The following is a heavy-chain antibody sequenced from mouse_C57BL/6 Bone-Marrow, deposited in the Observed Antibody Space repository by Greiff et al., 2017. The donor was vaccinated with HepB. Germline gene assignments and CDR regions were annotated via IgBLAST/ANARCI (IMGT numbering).Heavy chain of an antibody. D-gene: IGHD1-1*01. J-gene: IGHJ4*01. V-gene: IGHV5-4*01. CDR1: GFTFSSYA. CDR2: ISDGGSYT. Sequence: EVKLVESGGGLVKPGGSLKLSCAASGFTFSSYAMSWVRQTPEKRLEWVATISDGGSYTYYPDNVKGRFTISRDNAKNNLYLQMSHLKSEDTAMDYCARDYGSSYAMDYWGQGTSVTVSS. CDR3: ARDYGSSYAMDY.